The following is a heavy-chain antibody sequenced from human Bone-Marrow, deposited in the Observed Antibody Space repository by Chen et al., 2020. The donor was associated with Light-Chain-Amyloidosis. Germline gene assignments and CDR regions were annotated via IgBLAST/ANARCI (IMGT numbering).Heavy chain of an antibody. J-gene: IGHJ4*02. Sequence: EVQLVESGGVVVQPGGSLRLSCAASGFTFDDCTMHWVRQVPGKGLEWVSLISWDGRSTYYADSVKGRFTISRDNSKNSLYLQMNSLRTEDTALYYCVKDIEQYQLLFGLGYWGQGTLVTVSS. CDR3: VKDIEQYQLLFGLGY. CDR2: ISWDGRST. V-gene: IGHV3-43*01. CDR1: GFTFDDCT. D-gene: IGHD2-2*01.